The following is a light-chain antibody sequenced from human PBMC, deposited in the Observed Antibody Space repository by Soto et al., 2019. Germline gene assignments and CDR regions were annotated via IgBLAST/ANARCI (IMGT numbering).Light chain of an antibody. CDR3: CSYATSTTWV. CDR1: SSDVGSNNL. V-gene: IGLV2-23*01. Sequence: QSALTQPASVSGSPGQSITISCTGSSSDVGSNNLVSWYQQLPGKAPKLMIYEGSERPSGVSHRFSGSESGNTASLTISGLQSEDEADYYCCSYATSTTWVFGGGTKLTVL. CDR2: EGS. J-gene: IGLJ3*02.